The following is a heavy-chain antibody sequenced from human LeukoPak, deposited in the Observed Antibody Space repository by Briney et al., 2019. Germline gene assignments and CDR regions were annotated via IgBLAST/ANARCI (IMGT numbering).Heavy chain of an antibody. CDR3: TRDWRNLGYDY. Sequence: SGGSLRLSCAASGFTFSSYWMHWVRQAPGKGLMWVSRIEGDGNRITYADSVKGRFTISRDNAKNTLYLQMNSLRAEDTAVYYCTRDWRNLGYDYWGQGTLVTVSS. D-gene: IGHD5-12*01. J-gene: IGHJ4*02. CDR1: GFTFSSYW. V-gene: IGHV3-74*01. CDR2: IEGDGNRI.